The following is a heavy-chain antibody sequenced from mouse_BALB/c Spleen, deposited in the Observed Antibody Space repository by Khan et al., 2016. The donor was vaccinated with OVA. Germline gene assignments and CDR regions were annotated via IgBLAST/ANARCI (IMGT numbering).Heavy chain of an antibody. CDR2: ISYSGRT. CDR3: ARSVTITTVVATDFDY. J-gene: IGHJ2*01. Sequence: EVQLQESGPGLVKPSQSLSLTCTVTGYSITSDYAWNWIRQFPGNKLEWMGYISYSGRTSSNPSLKSRISITRDTSKNQFFLQLNSVTTEDTATYYGARSVTITTVVATDFDYWGQGTTLTVSS. V-gene: IGHV3-2*02. D-gene: IGHD1-1*01. CDR1: GYSITSDYA.